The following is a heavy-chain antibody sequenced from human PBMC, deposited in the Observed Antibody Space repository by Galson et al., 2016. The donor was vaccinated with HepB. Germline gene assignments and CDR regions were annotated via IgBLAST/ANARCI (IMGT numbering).Heavy chain of an antibody. Sequence: SLRLSCAASGFTFSDYGMAWVRQAPGRGLEWVATMAGVGGNTHYPNTVQGRFTISRNNSKNTLSLPMNSLRAEDTALYDCARDVGGIMFDYWGQGTLVTVSS. CDR3: ARDVGGIMFDY. CDR2: MAGVGGNT. V-gene: IGHV3-23*01. D-gene: IGHD3-16*02. J-gene: IGHJ4*02. CDR1: GFTFSDYG.